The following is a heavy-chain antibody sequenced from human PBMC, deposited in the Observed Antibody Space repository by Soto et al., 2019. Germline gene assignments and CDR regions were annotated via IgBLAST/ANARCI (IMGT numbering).Heavy chain of an antibody. V-gene: IGHV3-23*01. CDR1: GFTFSSYA. CDR2: ISGSGSST. J-gene: IGHJ3*02. D-gene: IGHD1-7*01. Sequence: GGSLRLSCAASGFTFSSYAMSWVRQAPGKGLEWVSGISGSGSSTYYADSVKGRFTISRDNSKNTLYLQVNSLRADDTAVYYCARRNWNYGAFDIWGQGTMVTLSS. CDR3: ARRNWNYGAFDI.